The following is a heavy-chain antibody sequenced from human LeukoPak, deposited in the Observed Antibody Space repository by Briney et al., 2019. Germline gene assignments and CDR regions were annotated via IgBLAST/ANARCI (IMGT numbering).Heavy chain of an antibody. CDR3: VREARAYHYTYFDY. D-gene: IGHD4-11*01. CDR1: GFTLGSHD. Sequence: GGSLRLSCTASGFTLGSHDMHWVRQIPGQGLEWVAAVSSGFHAFFADSVQGRFTVSREDARNSLYLQMNSLRAGDTAVYYCVREARAYHYTYFDYWGQGTLVNVSS. J-gene: IGHJ4*02. CDR2: VSSGFHA. V-gene: IGHV3-13*01.